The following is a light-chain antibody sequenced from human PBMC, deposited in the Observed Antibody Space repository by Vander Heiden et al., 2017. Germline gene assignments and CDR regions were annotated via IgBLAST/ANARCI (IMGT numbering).Light chain of an antibody. CDR2: YAS. V-gene: IGKV1-39*01. J-gene: IGKJ2*01. Sequence: IQMTQSPSSLSASVGDRVNITCRTSQSVRDYLNWYQHKPGKPPKLLIYYASSLQIGVPARFSGSGYGIEFTLTITGLQSEDFAPYYCQQIYSTPPYTFGQGTRVEVK. CDR1: QSVRDY. CDR3: QQIYSTPPYT.